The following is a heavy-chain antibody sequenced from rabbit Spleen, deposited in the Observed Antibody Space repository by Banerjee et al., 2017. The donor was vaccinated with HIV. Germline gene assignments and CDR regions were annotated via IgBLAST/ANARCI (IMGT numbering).Heavy chain of an antibody. CDR1: GIDFTNYY. V-gene: IGHV1S7*01. D-gene: IGHD4-1*01. J-gene: IGHJ4*01. Sequence: QLTETGGGLVQPGGSLTLSCKASGIDFTNYYITWVRQAPGKGLEWIGIIYAAKGSTDYANWVNGRFTISSHNAQNTLYLQLNSLTAADTATYFCVRDLAGAIGWNFYLWGPGTLVTVS. CDR2: IYAAKGST. CDR3: VRDLAGAIGWNFYL.